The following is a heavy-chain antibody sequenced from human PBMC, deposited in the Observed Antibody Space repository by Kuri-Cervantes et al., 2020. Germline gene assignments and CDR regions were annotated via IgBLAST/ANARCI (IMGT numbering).Heavy chain of an antibody. Sequence: SVKVSCKASGGTFSNYAITWVRQAPGQGLEWMGGIIPSFGTTNYAQRFQGRVTITTDKSTSTAYMELSSLRSKDTAVYYCASNSDSHGSGSYYTDGFDMWGQGTMVTVSS. CDR3: ASNSDSHGSGSYYTDGFDM. CDR2: IIPSFGTT. V-gene: IGHV1-69*05. J-gene: IGHJ3*02. CDR1: GGTFSNYA. D-gene: IGHD3-10*01.